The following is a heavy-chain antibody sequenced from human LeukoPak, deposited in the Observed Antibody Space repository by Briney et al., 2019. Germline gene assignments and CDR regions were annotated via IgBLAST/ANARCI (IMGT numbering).Heavy chain of an antibody. D-gene: IGHD6-13*01. J-gene: IGHJ4*02. CDR3: ARDLPYSSSWESIDY. CDR2: IYYSGST. Sequence: ASETLSLTCSVSGGSISSSSYYWGWIRQPPGKGLEWIGSIYYSGSTDYNPSLKSRVTISVDTSKNQFSLNLSSVTAADTAVYYCARDLPYSSSWESIDYWGQGTLVTVST. CDR1: GGSISSSSYY. V-gene: IGHV4-39*02.